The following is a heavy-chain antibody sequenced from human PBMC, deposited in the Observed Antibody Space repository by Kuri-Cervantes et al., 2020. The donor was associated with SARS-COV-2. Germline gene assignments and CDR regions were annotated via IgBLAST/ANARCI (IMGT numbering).Heavy chain of an antibody. Sequence: GGSLRLSCAASGFTFSSYAMSWVRQAPGKGLEWVANIKQDGSEKYYVDSVKGRFTISRDNAKNSLYLRMNSLRAEDTAVYYCARGGWIAATDYFDYWGQGTLVTVSS. CDR2: IKQDGSEK. CDR3: ARGGWIAATDYFDY. V-gene: IGHV3-7*01. J-gene: IGHJ4*02. CDR1: GFTFSSYA. D-gene: IGHD6-13*01.